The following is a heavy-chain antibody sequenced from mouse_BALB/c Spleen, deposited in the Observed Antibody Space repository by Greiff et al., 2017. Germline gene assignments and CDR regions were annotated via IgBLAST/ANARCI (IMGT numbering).Heavy chain of an antibody. CDR3: ARDIYYDYDAWFAY. V-gene: IGHV14-3*02. J-gene: IGHJ3*01. CDR1: GFNIKDTY. Sequence: VQLQQSGAELVKPGASVKLSCSASGFNIKDTYMHWVKQRPEQGLEWIGRIDPANGNTKYDPKFQGKATITADTSSNTAYLQLSSLTSEDTAVYYCARDIYYDYDAWFAYWGQGTLVTVSA. CDR2: IDPANGNT. D-gene: IGHD2-4*01.